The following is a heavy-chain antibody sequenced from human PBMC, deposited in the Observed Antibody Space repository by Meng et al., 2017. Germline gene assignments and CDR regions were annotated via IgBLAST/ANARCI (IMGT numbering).Heavy chain of an antibody. J-gene: IGHJ4*02. CDR3: AGDYYGSGSYPSYGQY. V-gene: IGHV1-69*05. CDR1: GGTFSSYA. Sequence: SVKVSCKASGGTFSSYAISWVRQAPGQGLEWMGGIIPIFGTANYAQKFQGRVTITTDESTSTAYMELSSLRSEDTAVYYCAGDYYGSGSYPSYGQYWGQGTLVTVSS. D-gene: IGHD3-10*01. CDR2: IIPIFGTA.